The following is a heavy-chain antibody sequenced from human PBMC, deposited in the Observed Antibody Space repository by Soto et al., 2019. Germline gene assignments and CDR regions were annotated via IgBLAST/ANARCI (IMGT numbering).Heavy chain of an antibody. J-gene: IGHJ4*02. CDR2: INPNSDVT. CDR1: GYTFNSYY. Sequence: QLHLVQSGAEVKKPGASVKVSCKASGYTFNSYYIHWVRQAPGQGLEWMGWINPNSDVTGYAQSFQDRVTMTRDMSVTTAYMDLTRLRSDDTAVYYCVRVGLNSNYDFDFWGQGTLITVSS. CDR3: VRVGLNSNYDFDF. V-gene: IGHV1-2*02. D-gene: IGHD4-4*01.